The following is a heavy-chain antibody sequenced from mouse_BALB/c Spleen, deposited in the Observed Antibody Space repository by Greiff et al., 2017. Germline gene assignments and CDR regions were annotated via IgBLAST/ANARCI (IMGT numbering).Heavy chain of an antibody. CDR1: GFTFSSFG. J-gene: IGHJ2*01. CDR3: ARSYGNFYYFDY. CDR2: ISSGSSTI. V-gene: IGHV5-17*02. Sequence: EVKVVESGGGLVQPGGSRKLSCAASGFTFSSFGMHWVRQAPEKGLEWVAYISSGSSTIYYADTVKGRFTISRDNPKNTLFLQMTSLRSEDTAMYYCARSYGNFYYFDYWGQGTTLTVSS. D-gene: IGHD2-1*01.